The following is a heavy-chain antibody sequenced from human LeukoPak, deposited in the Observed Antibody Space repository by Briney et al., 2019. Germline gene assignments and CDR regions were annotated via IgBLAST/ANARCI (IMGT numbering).Heavy chain of an antibody. CDR3: ARGITVTGTINWFDP. D-gene: IGHD6-19*01. Sequence: SETLSLTCSVSGGSISSSYWSWIRQPAGKGLEWIGRIHTSGTTNYNPSLNSRVTMSVDTSKNQFSLKLNSVTAADTVVYYCARGITVTGTINWFDPWGQGTLVTVSS. CDR2: IHTSGTT. J-gene: IGHJ5*02. V-gene: IGHV4-4*07. CDR1: GGSISSSY.